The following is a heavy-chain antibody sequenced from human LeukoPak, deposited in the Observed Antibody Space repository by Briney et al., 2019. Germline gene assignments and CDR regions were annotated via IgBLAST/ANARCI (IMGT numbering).Heavy chain of an antibody. CDR3: ARINWDYFDY. D-gene: IGHD7-27*01. CDR2: IYYSGNT. Sequence: SETLSLTCTVSGGSISSYYWSWVRQPPGKGLEWIGYIYYSGNTNYNPSLKSRLTMSADRSRNQFSLNLNSVTAADTAVYYCARINWDYFDYWGQGILVTVSS. J-gene: IGHJ4*02. V-gene: IGHV4-59*08. CDR1: GGSISSYY.